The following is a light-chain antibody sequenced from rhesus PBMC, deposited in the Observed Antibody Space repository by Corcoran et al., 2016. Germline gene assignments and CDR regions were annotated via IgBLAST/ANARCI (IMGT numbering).Light chain of an antibody. V-gene: IGKV3S9*01. CDR3: QQFSNWTLT. CDR2: GAS. J-gene: IGKJ4*01. CDR1: QSVSNY. Sequence: EIVMTQSPATLSLSPGEGATLSCRASQSVSNYVAWYRQKPEQAPRLLIYGASSRATGIPDRFSGSGSGTDFTLTVSSLEPEDFAVYYFQQFSNWTLTFGGGTKVEIK.